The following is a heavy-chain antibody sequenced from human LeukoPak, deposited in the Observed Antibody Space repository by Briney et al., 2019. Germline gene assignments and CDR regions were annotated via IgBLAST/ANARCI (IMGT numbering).Heavy chain of an antibody. V-gene: IGHV4-59*01. J-gene: IGHJ5*02. D-gene: IGHD6-13*01. CDR2: IYYSGST. Sequence: SETLSLTCTVSGGSISSYYWSWIRQPPGKGLEWIGYIYYSGSTHYNPSLKSRVTISVDTSKNQFSLKLSSVTAADTAVYSCARDLSLEAAGTFDPWGQGTLVTVPS. CDR3: ARDLSLEAAGTFDP. CDR1: GGSISSYY.